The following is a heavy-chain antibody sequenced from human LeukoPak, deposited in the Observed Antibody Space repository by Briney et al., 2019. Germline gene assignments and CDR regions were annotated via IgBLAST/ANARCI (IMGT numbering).Heavy chain of an antibody. CDR1: GGTFSSYA. CDR3: ARDRVVGLGIDNAFDI. D-gene: IGHD2-15*01. Sequence: SVKVSCKASGGTFSSYAISWVRQAPGQGLEWMGGIIPVFGTANYAQKFQGRVTITADESTSTAYMELSSLRSEDAAVYYCARDRVVGLGIDNAFDIWGHGTMVTVSS. V-gene: IGHV1-69*01. J-gene: IGHJ3*02. CDR2: IIPVFGTA.